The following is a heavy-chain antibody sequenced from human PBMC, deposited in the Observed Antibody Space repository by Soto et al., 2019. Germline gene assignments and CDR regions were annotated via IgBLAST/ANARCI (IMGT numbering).Heavy chain of an antibody. CDR2: IWHDASHE. D-gene: IGHD5-12*01. V-gene: IGHV3-33*01. Sequence: QVQLVESGGGVAQPGTSLTLSCAASGFDFSNFVMHWVRQAPGKGRECVAVIWHDASHEYYGDSVQGRFTISRDNSKQLLYAQMNSLRAAVTAVYYCSRGGVDEWIDYYYYGMDGWGHGNTVTVSS. CDR1: GFDFSNFV. J-gene: IGHJ6*02. CDR3: SRGGVDEWIDYYYYGMDG.